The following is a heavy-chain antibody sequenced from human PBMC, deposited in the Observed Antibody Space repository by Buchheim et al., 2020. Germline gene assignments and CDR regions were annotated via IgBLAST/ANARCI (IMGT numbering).Heavy chain of an antibody. CDR2: MHHGGTT. J-gene: IGHJ4*02. V-gene: IGHV4-4*02. CDR3: ARQNYYDSSGFDY. Sequence: QVQLQESGPGLVEPSGTLSLTCAVSGVSISSSNWWSWVRQPPGEGLEWIGEMHHGGTTNSNPSLESRVTISVDTSKNQFSLKLSSVTAADTAVYYCARQNYYDSSGFDYWGQGTL. CDR1: GVSISSSNW. D-gene: IGHD3-22*01.